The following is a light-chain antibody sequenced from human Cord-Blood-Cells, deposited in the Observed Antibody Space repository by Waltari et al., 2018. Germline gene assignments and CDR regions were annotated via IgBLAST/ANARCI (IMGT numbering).Light chain of an antibody. Sequence: PLTHPASVSGFLGQPIPTPCPGPGGVVVVLTFFPWNQKHPGKAPKLMIYDFSNRPSGVSNRFSGSKSGNTASLTISGLQAEDEADYYCSSYTSSSTWVFGGGTKLTVL. J-gene: IGLJ3*02. CDR2: DFS. V-gene: IGLV2-14*03. CDR3: SSYTSSSTWV. CDR1: GGVVVVLTF.